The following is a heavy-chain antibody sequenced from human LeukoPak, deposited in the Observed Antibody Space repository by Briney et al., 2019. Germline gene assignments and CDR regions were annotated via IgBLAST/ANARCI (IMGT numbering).Heavy chain of an antibody. V-gene: IGHV4-39*07. CDR2: IYYSGNT. CDR3: SRDRYCSSTSCYPDY. J-gene: IGHJ4*02. D-gene: IGHD2-2*01. CDR1: GDSISSSSYY. Sequence: RPSETLSLTCTVSGDSISSSSYYWGWLRQPPGKGLEWIGSIYYSGNTYYNPSLKSRVTISVDTSKNQFSLKLSSVTAADTAVYYCSRDRYCSSTSCYPDYWGQGTLVTASS.